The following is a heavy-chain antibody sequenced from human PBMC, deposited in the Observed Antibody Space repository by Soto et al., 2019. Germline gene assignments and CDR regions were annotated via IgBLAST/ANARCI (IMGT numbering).Heavy chain of an antibody. Sequence: PSETLSLTCTVSGGSISSYYWSWIRQPPGKGLEWIGYIYYSGSTNYNPSLKSRVTISVDTSKNQFSLKLSSVTAADTAVCYCARLSNYGWFDPWGQGTLVTVSS. D-gene: IGHD4-4*01. CDR2: IYYSGST. CDR3: ARLSNYGWFDP. V-gene: IGHV4-59*01. CDR1: GGSISSYY. J-gene: IGHJ5*02.